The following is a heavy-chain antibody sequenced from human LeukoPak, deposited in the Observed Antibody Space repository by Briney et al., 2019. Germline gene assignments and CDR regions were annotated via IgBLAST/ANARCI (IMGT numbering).Heavy chain of an antibody. J-gene: IGHJ5*02. CDR3: ARAPRYYDSSGYYDP. CDR1: GYIFTGYY. V-gene: IGHV1-2*02. CDR2: INPNSGGT. Sequence: ASVKVSCKASGYIFTGYYMHWGRQDPGQGLEWMGWINPNSGGTNYAQKFQGRVTKTRDTSISTAYMELSRLRSDDTAVYYCARAPRYYDSSGYYDPWGQGTLVTVSS. D-gene: IGHD3-22*01.